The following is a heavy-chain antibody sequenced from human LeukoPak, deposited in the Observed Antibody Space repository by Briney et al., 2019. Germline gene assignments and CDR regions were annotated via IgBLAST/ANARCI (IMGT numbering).Heavy chain of an antibody. V-gene: IGHV4-4*07. CDR2: VSTSGGT. J-gene: IGHJ2*01. D-gene: IGHD7-27*01. Sequence: SETLSLTCTVSGVSISSYYWSWIRQPAGKELEWIGRVSTSGGTNYNPSLKSRVTMSVDTSKNQFSLKLSSVTAADTAVYYCARAWGSLYWYFDLWGRGTLVTVSS. CDR1: GVSISSYY. CDR3: ARAWGSLYWYFDL.